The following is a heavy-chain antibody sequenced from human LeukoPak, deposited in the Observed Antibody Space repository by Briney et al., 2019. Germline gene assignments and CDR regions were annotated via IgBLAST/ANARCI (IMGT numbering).Heavy chain of an antibody. CDR1: GGSISSYY. Sequence: PSETLSLTCTVSGGSISSYYWSWIRQPPGKGLEWIGYIYNNENTNYNPSLKSRVTMSIDTSQKQCSLKLSSVTAADTAVYYCARHDLGGRSPFDCWGQGTLVTVSS. CDR3: ARHDLGGRSPFDC. D-gene: IGHD2-15*01. CDR2: IYNNENT. J-gene: IGHJ4*02. V-gene: IGHV4-59*08.